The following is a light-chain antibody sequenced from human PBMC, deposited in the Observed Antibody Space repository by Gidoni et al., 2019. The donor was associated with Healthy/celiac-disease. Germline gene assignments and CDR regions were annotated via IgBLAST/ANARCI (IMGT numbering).Light chain of an antibody. Sequence: QSALTQPASVSGSPGQSIPISCTGTSSDVGSYNLVSWYQQHPGKAPKLIIYEGSKRPSGVSNRFSGSKSGNTASLTISGLQAEDEADYYCCSYAGSSTVFGTGTKVTVL. J-gene: IGLJ1*01. V-gene: IGLV2-23*03. CDR3: CSYAGSSTV. CDR2: EGS. CDR1: SSDVGSYNL.